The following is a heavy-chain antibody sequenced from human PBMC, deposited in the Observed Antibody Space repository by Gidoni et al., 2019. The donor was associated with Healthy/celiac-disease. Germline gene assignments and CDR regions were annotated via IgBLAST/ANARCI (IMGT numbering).Heavy chain of an antibody. Sequence: EVQLVESGGGLVQPGGSMRLSCAASGFTFSTYEMNWVRQAPGKGLEWVSYISSSGRTIYYADSVKVRFTISRDNAKNSLYLQMNSLRAEDTAVYYCARDPSTPVVDPLGDYGMDVWGQGTTVTVSS. CDR3: ARDPSTPVVDPLGDYGMDV. CDR2: ISSSGRTI. CDR1: GFTFSTYE. J-gene: IGHJ6*02. D-gene: IGHD4-17*01. V-gene: IGHV3-48*03.